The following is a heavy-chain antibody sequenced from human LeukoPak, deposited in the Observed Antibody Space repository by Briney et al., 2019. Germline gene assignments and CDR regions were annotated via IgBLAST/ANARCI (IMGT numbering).Heavy chain of an antibody. Sequence: SETLSLTCTVSGGSISSGCYYWSWIRQHPGKGLEWIGYIYYSGSTYYNPSLKSRVTISVDTSKNQFSLKLSSVTAADTAVYYCARIFKGGMDVWGQGTTVTVSS. CDR1: GGSISSGCYY. V-gene: IGHV4-31*03. J-gene: IGHJ6*02. CDR3: ARIFKGGMDV. CDR2: IYYSGST. D-gene: IGHD3-3*01.